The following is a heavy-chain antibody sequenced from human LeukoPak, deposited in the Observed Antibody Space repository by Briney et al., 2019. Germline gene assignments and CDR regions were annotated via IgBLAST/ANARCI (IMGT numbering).Heavy chain of an antibody. CDR1: GFTVSDYG. D-gene: IGHD1-14*01. Sequence: PGGSLRLSCVASGFTVSDYGMLWVRQPPGKGLEWVAVISYDGRNEHYADSVKGRFTISRDNSKNTVFLQMNTLRTEDTAVYFCAKDKPIDYWGQGTLVTVSS. CDR3: AKDKPIDY. V-gene: IGHV3-30*18. CDR2: ISYDGRNE. J-gene: IGHJ4*02.